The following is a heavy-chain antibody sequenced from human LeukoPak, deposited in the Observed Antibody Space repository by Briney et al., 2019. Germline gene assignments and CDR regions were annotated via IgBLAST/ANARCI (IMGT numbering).Heavy chain of an antibody. CDR1: GYTFISYG. Sequence: ASVKVSCKASGYTFISYGISWVRQAPGQGLEWMGWISAYNGNTNYAQNFQGRVTMTTDTSTSTAYMELGSLRSDDTAVYYCARDTPTTGTAYDIWGQGTMVTVSS. CDR3: ARDTPTTGTAYDI. J-gene: IGHJ3*02. D-gene: IGHD1-1*01. CDR2: ISAYNGNT. V-gene: IGHV1-18*01.